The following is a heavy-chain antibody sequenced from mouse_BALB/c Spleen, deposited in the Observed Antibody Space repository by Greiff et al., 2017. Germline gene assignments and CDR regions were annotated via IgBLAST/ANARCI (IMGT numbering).Heavy chain of an antibody. CDR2: IWTGGGT. V-gene: IGHV2-9-2*01. CDR1: GFSLTSYD. CDR3: VRDYDYDGNAMDY. J-gene: IGHJ4*01. Sequence: VKVVESGPGLVAPSQSLSITCTVSGFSLTSYDISWIRQPPGKGLEWLGVIWTGGGTNYNSAFMSRLSISKDNSKSQVFLKMNSLQTDDTAIYYCVRDYDYDGNAMDYWGQGTSVTVSS. D-gene: IGHD2-4*01.